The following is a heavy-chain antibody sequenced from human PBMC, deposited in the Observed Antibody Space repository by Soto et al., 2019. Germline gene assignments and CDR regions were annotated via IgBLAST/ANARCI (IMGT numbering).Heavy chain of an antibody. V-gene: IGHV3-48*02. D-gene: IGHD3-10*01. CDR1: GFTFSSYS. J-gene: IGHJ4*02. CDR2: ISSSSSTI. CDR3: ARDGGNYYGSGYFDY. Sequence: GGSLRLSCAASGFTFSSYSMNWVRQAPGKGLEWVSYISSSSSTIYYADSVKGRFTISRDNAKNSLYMQMNSLRDEDTAVYYCARDGGNYYGSGYFDYWGQGTLVTVSS.